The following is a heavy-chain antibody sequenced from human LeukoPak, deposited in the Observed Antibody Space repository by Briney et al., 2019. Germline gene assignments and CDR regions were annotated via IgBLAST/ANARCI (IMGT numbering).Heavy chain of an antibody. CDR3: ARGYDPGFDY. Sequence: SETLSLTCTVSGGSVISHYWSWIRQSPGKGLEWIGYIYYSGSTYYNPSLKSRVTISVDTSKNQFSLKLSSVTAADTAVYYCARGYDPGFDYWGQGTLVTVSS. J-gene: IGHJ4*02. CDR1: GGSVISHY. D-gene: IGHD2-2*01. V-gene: IGHV4-59*02. CDR2: IYYSGST.